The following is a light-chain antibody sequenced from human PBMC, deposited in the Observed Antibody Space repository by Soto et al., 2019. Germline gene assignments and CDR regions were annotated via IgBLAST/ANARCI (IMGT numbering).Light chain of an antibody. Sequence: EIVLTQSPGTLSLSPGERATLSCRASQSVGSGYFAWYQQKPDQAPRLLIYGTSSRATDIPNRFSGSASGTDFTLTISRLEPEDFAVYYCQQYASSPCTFGPGTKVDIK. CDR2: GTS. CDR3: QQYASSPCT. V-gene: IGKV3-20*01. J-gene: IGKJ3*01. CDR1: QSVGSGY.